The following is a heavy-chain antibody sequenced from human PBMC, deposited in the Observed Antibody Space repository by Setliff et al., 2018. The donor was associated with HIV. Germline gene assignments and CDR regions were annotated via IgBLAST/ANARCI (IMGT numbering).Heavy chain of an antibody. CDR1: GGSLSNFF. V-gene: IGHV4-59*01. J-gene: IGHJ4*02. CDR2: IYSTGNT. CDR3: ARWGVVTSFDQ. Sequence: SETLSLTCTVSGGSLSNFFWTWIRQSPGRGPEWIGFIYSTGNTKYNPSLESRVNISLDTSRSQFSLQMSSVTAADTAVYHCARWGVVTSFDQWGQGTLVTVSS. D-gene: IGHD3-22*01.